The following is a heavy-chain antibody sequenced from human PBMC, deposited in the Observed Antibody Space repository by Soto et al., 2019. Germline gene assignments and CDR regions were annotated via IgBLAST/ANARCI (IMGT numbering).Heavy chain of an antibody. V-gene: IGHV4-4*07. CDR1: GASISGFY. J-gene: IGHJ4*02. CDR3: ARLVYDSRLNYLYFDH. Sequence: PSETLSLTCTVSGASISGFYWSWIRKSAGKGLEWIGRIYATGTTDYNPSLKSRVMMSVDTSKKQFSLRLSSVTAADTGKYYCARLVYDSRLNYLYFDHWGQGTLVTVSS. D-gene: IGHD3-22*01. CDR2: IYATGTT.